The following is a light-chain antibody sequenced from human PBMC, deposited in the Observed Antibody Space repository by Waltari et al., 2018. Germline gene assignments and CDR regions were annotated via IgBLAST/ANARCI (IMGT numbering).Light chain of an antibody. V-gene: IGKV1-5*03. J-gene: IGKJ1*01. CDR2: GAS. CDR1: QSITTS. Sequence: DIQMTQSPSTLSASVGDTVIISCRASQSITTSLAGYQQKPGKAPDGLIYGASNLESGVPSRFSGSGSGTEFTLTISSLQPDDFATYYCQQYKSYKTFGQGTKVKI. CDR3: QQYKSYKT.